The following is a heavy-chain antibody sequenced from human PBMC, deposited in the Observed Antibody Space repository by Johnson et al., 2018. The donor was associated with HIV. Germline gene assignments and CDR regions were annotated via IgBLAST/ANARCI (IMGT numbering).Heavy chain of an antibody. CDR1: GFTFSSSG. V-gene: IGHV3-30*18. CDR2: ISYDGTNK. D-gene: IGHD3-3*01. Sequence: QVQLMESGGGVVQPGRSLRLSCVASGFTFSSSGMHWVRQAPGKGLEWVAVISYDGTNKYYADSVKGRFTVSRDNSKNTLHLEMNSLRAEDTAVYFCAKDLTYYNFWSGSWGDAFDIWGQGTKVTVSS. CDR3: AKDLTYYNFWSGSWGDAFDI. J-gene: IGHJ3*02.